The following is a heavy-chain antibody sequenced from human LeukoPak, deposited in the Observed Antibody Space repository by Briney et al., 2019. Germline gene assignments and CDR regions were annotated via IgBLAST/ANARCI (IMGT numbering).Heavy chain of an antibody. Sequence: PSETLSLTCTVSGGSISSYYWSWIRQPPGKGLEWIGYIYYSGSTNYNPSLKSRVTISVDTSKNQFSLKLSSVTAADTAVYYCARFSGVGATYFDYWGQGTLVTVSS. D-gene: IGHD1-26*01. CDR3: ARFSGVGATYFDY. CDR1: GGSISSYY. J-gene: IGHJ4*02. CDR2: IYYSGST. V-gene: IGHV4-59*08.